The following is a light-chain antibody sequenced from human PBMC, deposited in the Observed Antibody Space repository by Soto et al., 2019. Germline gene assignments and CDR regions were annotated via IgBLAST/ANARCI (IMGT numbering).Light chain of an antibody. CDR3: HQRQSWPRT. CDR2: QTS. Sequence: EIVLTQSPATLSSFPGDRVTLSCRASQYINTRLAWYQHRPGQAPRLLIYQTSIRAAGIPATFSASGTGTDVTLTISDVQPEDFAVYYCHQRQSWPRTFGQGTKVDI. V-gene: IGKV3-11*01. CDR1: QYINTR. J-gene: IGKJ1*01.